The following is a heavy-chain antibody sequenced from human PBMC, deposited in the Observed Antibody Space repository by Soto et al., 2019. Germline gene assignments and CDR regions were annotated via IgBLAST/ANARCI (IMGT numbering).Heavy chain of an antibody. J-gene: IGHJ4*02. CDR1: GFTFSNYG. Sequence: QVQLVESGGGVVQPGGSLRLSCAASGFTFSNYGMHWVRQAPGKRLERLTVISYDGSNKYYEDSGKGRFTISRDNSMNTLYLQMNRLRAEDTALYYCATSGGRDGYNLVDNWGQGTLVTVSS. CDR2: ISYDGSNK. V-gene: IGHV3-30*03. CDR3: ATSGGRDGYNLVDN. D-gene: IGHD5-18*01.